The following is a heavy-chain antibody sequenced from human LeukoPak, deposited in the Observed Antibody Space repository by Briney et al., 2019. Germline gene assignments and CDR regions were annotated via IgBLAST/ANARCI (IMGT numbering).Heavy chain of an antibody. CDR2: ISSSSTI. J-gene: IGHJ4*02. CDR3: ARDLSVLLWFGELL. Sequence: GGSLRLSCAASGFTFSSYSMNWVRQAPGKGLESVSYISSSSTIYYADSVKGRFTISRDNAKNSLYLQMNSLRAEDTAVYYCARDLSVLLWFGELLWGQGTLVTVSS. D-gene: IGHD3-10*01. V-gene: IGHV3-48*01. CDR1: GFTFSSYS.